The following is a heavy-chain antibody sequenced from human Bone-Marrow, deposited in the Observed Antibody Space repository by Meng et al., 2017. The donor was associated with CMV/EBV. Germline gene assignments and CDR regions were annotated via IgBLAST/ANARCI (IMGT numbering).Heavy chain of an antibody. V-gene: IGHV3-7*01. CDR1: GFIFSDYS. CDR3: ARTGYCSSTSCRRRWFDP. CDR2: IKQDGSEK. J-gene: IGHJ5*02. Sequence: GESLKISCAASGFIFSDYSMIWIRQAPGKGLEWVANIKQDGSEKYYVDSVKGRFTISRDNAKNSLYLQMNSLRAEDTAVYYCARTGYCSSTSCRRRWFDPWGQGTLVTVSS. D-gene: IGHD2-2*01.